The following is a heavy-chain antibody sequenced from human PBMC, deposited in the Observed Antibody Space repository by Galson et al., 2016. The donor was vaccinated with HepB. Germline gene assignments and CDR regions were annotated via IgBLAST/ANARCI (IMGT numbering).Heavy chain of an antibody. V-gene: IGHV2-70*01. CDR1: GFSLSTSVMC. J-gene: IGHJ6*02. Sequence: PALVKPTQTLTLTCTFSGFSLSTSVMCMTWIRQPPEKAPEWLALIDWEDDKYYSTSLKTRLTISKDTSENQVVLRMTNMDPVDTATYYCARIPRCRGDYGMDVWGQGTTVTVSS. CDR2: IDWEDDK. D-gene: IGHD5-24*01. CDR3: ARIPRCRGDYGMDV.